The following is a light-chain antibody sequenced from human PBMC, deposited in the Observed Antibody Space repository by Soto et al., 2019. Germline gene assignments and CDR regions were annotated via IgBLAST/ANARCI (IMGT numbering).Light chain of an antibody. CDR1: SSNIAPNT. Sequence: QSVLTQPPSASGTPGQRVTISCSGSSSNIAPNTVNWYQHLPGAAPQLLIFANDRRPSGVPDRFSGSRSGTSASLAISGLQSEAEADYYCAAWDDSLNGYVFGTGTKLTVL. CDR3: AAWDDSLNGYV. J-gene: IGLJ1*01. CDR2: AND. V-gene: IGLV1-44*01.